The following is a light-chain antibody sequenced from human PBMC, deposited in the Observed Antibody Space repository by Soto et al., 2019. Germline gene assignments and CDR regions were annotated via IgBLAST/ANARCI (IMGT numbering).Light chain of an antibody. J-gene: IGLJ1*01. CDR1: SXDVGAYNY. Sequence: QSALTQPASVSGSPGQSITISCTGTSXDVGAYNYVSWYQQHPGKAPKLMIYEVNSRPSGVSNRFSGSKSGITASLTISGLQAEDAADYYCSSYASTSTAVFGTGTKGTVL. CDR3: SSYASTSTAV. CDR2: EVN. V-gene: IGLV2-14*01.